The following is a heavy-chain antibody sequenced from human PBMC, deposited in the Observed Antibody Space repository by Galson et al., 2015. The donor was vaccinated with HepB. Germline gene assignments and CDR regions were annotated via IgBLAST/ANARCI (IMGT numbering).Heavy chain of an antibody. CDR1: GFTLSKYD. D-gene: IGHD6-19*01. CDR3: AKDSGRGWYQYY. V-gene: IGHV3-23*01. Sequence: SLRLSCAASGFTLSKYDITWFRQAPGRGLEWVSIASVDGRMKYADSVKGRFVVSRDDSRSTVSLQVNSLRVEDTAVYYCAKDSGRGWYQYYWGQGTLVTVSS. CDR2: ASVDGRM. J-gene: IGHJ4*02.